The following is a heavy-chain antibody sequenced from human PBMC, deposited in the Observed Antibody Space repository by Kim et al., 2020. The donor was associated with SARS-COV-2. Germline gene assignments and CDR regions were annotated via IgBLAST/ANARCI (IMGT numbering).Heavy chain of an antibody. V-gene: IGHV3-48*02. CDR3: ATVNAQIAAAGTSYYYGMDV. Sequence: GGSLRLSCAASGFTFSSYSMNWVRQAPGKGLEWVSYITSSSSTIYYADSVKGRFTISRDNAKNSLYLQMNSLRDEDTAVYYCATVNAQIAAAGTSYYYGMDVWGQGATVTVSS. CDR1: GFTFSSYS. D-gene: IGHD6-13*01. J-gene: IGHJ6*02. CDR2: ITSSSSTI.